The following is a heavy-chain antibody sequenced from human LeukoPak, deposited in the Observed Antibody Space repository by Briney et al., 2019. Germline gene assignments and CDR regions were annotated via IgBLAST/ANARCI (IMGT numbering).Heavy chain of an antibody. D-gene: IGHD4-17*01. CDR1: GGSISSYY. J-gene: IGHJ4*02. V-gene: IGHV4-4*07. Sequence: SETLSLTCTVSGGSISSYYWSWIRQPAGKGPEWIGRIYTSGSTNYNPSLKSRVTMSVDTSKNQFSLKLSSVTAADTAVYYCARSTTVTTPFDYWGQGTLVTVSS. CDR3: ARSTTVTTPFDY. CDR2: IYTSGST.